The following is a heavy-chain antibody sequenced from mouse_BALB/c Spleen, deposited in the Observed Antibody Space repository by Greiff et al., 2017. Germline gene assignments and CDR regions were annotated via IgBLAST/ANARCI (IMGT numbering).Heavy chain of an antibody. CDR3: TNMITTGFDY. CDR1: GYTFTSYW. V-gene: IGHV1-69*01. CDR2: IYPSDSYT. D-gene: IGHD2-4*01. Sequence: QVQLQQSGAELVMPGASVKLSCKASGYTFTSYWINWVKQRPGQGLEWIGNIYPSDSYTNYNQKFKDKATLTVDKSSSTAYMQLSSPTSEDSAVYYCTNMITTGFDYWGQGTTLTVSS. J-gene: IGHJ2*01.